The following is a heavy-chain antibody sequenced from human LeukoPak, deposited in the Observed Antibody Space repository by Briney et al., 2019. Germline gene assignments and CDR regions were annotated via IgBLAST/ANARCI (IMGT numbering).Heavy chain of an antibody. J-gene: IGHJ4*02. CDR3: ARLTGTDYSFDY. CDR2: IYYSGST. V-gene: IGHV4-39*01. CDR1: GGSISSTSHY. D-gene: IGHD4-11*01. Sequence: PSETLSLTCTVSGGSISSTSHYWGWIRQPPGKGLEWIGSIYYSGSTYYNPSLKSRVTISVDTSKKQFFLKLSSVTAAGTAVYYCARLTGTDYSFDYWGQGTLVTVSS.